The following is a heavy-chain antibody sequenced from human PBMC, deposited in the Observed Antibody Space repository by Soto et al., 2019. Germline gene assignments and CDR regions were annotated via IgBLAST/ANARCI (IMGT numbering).Heavy chain of an antibody. CDR2: INHSGST. J-gene: IGHJ5*02. CDR3: ARSQYSSSWYGRNWFDP. Sequence: QVQLQQWGAGLLKPSETLSLTCAVYGGSFSGYYWSWIRQPPGKGLEWIGEINHSGSTNYNPSLKGRVTISVDTSKNQFSLKLSSVTAADTAVYYCARSQYSSSWYGRNWFDPWGQGTLVTVSS. CDR1: GGSFSGYY. D-gene: IGHD6-13*01. V-gene: IGHV4-34*01.